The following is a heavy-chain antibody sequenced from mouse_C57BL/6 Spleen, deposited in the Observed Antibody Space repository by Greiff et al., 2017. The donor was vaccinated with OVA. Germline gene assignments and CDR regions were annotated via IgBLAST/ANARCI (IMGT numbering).Heavy chain of an antibody. CDR2: ISSGSSTI. CDR3: ARPGYGSSPAWFAY. D-gene: IGHD1-1*01. Sequence: EVKVVESGGGLVKPGGSLKLSCAASGFTFSDYGMHWVRQAPEKGLEWVAYISSGSSTIYYADTVKGRFTISRDNAKNTLFLQMTSLRSEDTAMYYCARPGYGSSPAWFAYWGQGTLVTVSA. CDR1: GFTFSDYG. V-gene: IGHV5-17*01. J-gene: IGHJ3*01.